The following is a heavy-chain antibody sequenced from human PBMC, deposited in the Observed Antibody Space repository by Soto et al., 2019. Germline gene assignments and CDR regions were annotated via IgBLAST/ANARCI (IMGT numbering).Heavy chain of an antibody. Sequence: GSLRLSCVAPGFTFNSFSMPSVRQGPGKGLEWVAVISYDGSNKYYADSVKGRFTISRDNSKNTLYLQMNSLRAEDTAVYYCAREGARRYDYPMNDYWGQGTLVTVSS. CDR2: ISYDGSNK. CDR3: AREGARRYDYPMNDY. D-gene: IGHD3-16*01. J-gene: IGHJ4*02. CDR1: GFTFNSFS. V-gene: IGHV3-30-3*01.